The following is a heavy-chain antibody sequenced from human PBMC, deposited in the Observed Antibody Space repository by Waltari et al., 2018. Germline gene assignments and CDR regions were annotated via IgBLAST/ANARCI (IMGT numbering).Heavy chain of an antibody. Sequence: QVQLVQSGAEVKKPGASVKVSCKASGYTFTSYDINWVRQATGQGLEWMGWMKPNSGNTGYAQKFQGRVTMTRNTSISTAYMELSSLRAEDTAVYYCARDLHYYDNTPNAFDIWGQGTMVTVSS. V-gene: IGHV1-8*01. D-gene: IGHD3-22*01. J-gene: IGHJ3*02. CDR1: GYTFTSYD. CDR2: MKPNSGNT. CDR3: ARDLHYYDNTPNAFDI.